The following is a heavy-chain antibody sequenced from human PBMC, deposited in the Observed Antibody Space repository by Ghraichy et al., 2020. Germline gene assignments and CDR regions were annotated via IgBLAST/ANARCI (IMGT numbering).Heavy chain of an antibody. CDR2: IYPGDSDT. CDR1: GYSFTSYW. V-gene: IGHV5-51*01. Sequence: GESLNISCKGSGYSFTSYWIGWVRQMPGKGLEWMGIIYPGDSDTRYSPSFQGQVTISADKSISTAYLQWSSLKASDTAMYYCARGIREQLINFDYWGQGTLVTVSS. CDR3: ARGIREQLINFDY. J-gene: IGHJ4*02. D-gene: IGHD6-6*01.